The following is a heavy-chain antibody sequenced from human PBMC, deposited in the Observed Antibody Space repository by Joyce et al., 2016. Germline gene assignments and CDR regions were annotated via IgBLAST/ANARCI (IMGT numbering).Heavy chain of an antibody. CDR3: ARLRQTGNINDY. V-gene: IGHV1-69*06. D-gene: IGHD1-14*01. CDR2: ITPSFPTA. J-gene: IGHJ4*02. CDR1: GGTSSGYA. Sequence: QMQLVQSGAEVKKPGSSVKVSCKAVGGTSSGYAVSWVRQAPGQGLEWMGGITPSFPTAKYAQKFQARVTITADKSTNTAYMELSSLRYEDTAIYYCARLRQTGNINDYWGQGTLVTVSS.